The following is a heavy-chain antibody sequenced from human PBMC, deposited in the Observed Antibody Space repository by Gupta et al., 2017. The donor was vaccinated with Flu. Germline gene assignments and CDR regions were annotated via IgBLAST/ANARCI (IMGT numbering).Heavy chain of an antibody. V-gene: IGHV4-39*01. Sequence: RQPPGKWLEWIGTIYHSGTTYYNPSLKSRVTISVDTSKNLFSLKLTSVTAADTAVFYCARQANYDFWSGPGYYYYMDVWGKGTTVTVSS. CDR2: IYHSGTT. J-gene: IGHJ6*03. D-gene: IGHD3-3*01. CDR3: ARQANYDFWSGPGYYYYMDV.